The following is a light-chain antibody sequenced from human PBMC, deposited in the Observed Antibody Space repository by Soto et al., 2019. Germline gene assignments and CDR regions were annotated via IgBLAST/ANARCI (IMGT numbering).Light chain of an antibody. CDR2: GNN. CDR1: ASNIGADYD. Sequence: QAVVTQPPSVSGAPGQTVTFSCTGSASNIGADYDVHWYQHLPGAAPKLLIYGNNNRPSGVPDRFSGYKSGASASLAITGLQADDEADYYCQSYDRSVSGGLFGGGTKLTVL. V-gene: IGLV1-40*03. J-gene: IGLJ3*02. CDR3: QSYDRSVSGGL.